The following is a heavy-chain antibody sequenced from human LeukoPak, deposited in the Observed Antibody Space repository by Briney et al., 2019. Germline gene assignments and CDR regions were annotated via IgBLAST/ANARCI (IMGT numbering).Heavy chain of an antibody. V-gene: IGHV3-23*01. CDR3: AKVTYYRDSAGYLVDY. CDR1: GLTFSASV. CDR2: ISGSGEST. D-gene: IGHD3-22*01. Sequence: GGSLRLSCDASGLTFSASVMTWVRQPPGKALDWVSGISGSGESTYYAGSVKGRFTISRDNSKNTLYLQMNSLRAEDTALYYCAKVTYYRDSAGYLVDYWGQGTLVTVSS. J-gene: IGHJ4*02.